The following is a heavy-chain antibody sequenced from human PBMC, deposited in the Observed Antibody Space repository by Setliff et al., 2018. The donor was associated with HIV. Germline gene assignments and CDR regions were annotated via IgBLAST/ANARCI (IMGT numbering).Heavy chain of an antibody. CDR2: IIPIFGPT. V-gene: IGHV1-69*13. CDR3: ARDHCSSSGCYEYSYYGMDV. J-gene: IGHJ6*02. D-gene: IGHD2-2*01. Sequence: SVKVSCKASGYSFTSYGVSWVRQAPGQGLEWMGGIIPIFGPTNYAQKFQGRLTITADESTSTAYMELSSLRSEDTAVYYCARDHCSSSGCYEYSYYGMDVWGQGTTVTVSS. CDR1: GYSFTSYG.